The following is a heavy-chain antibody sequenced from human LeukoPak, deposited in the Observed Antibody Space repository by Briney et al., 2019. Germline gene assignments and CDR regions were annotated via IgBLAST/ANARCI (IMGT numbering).Heavy chain of an antibody. CDR2: IRSKTYGGTT. CDR1: GFTFGDYA. Sequence: GGSLRLSCTASGFTFGDYAMSWFRQAPGKGLEWVGSIRSKTYGGTTEYAASVKGRFTLSRDDSKSIAYLQVNSLKTEDTAVYYCARDPYSGSYFDYWGQGTLVTVSS. V-gene: IGHV3-49*03. CDR3: ARDPYSGSYFDY. D-gene: IGHD1-26*01. J-gene: IGHJ4*02.